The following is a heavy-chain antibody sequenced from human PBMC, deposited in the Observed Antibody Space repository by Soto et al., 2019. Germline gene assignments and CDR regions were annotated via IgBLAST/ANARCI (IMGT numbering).Heavy chain of an antibody. V-gene: IGHV4-59*08. CDR3: ARCPSWVVPAAKVPLENWFDP. Sequence: SETLSLTCTVSGVSISSYYWSWIRPPPGKGLEWIGYIYYSGSTSYNPSLKSRVTISVDTSKNQFSLKLSSVTAADTAVYYCARCPSWVVPAAKVPLENWFDPWGQGTLVTVSS. CDR1: GVSISSYY. D-gene: IGHD2-2*01. CDR2: IYYSGST. J-gene: IGHJ5*02.